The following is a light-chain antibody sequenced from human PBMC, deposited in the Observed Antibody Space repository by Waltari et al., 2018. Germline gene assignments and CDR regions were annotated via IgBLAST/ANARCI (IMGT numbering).Light chain of an antibody. J-gene: IGLJ2*01. V-gene: IGLV3-25*03. Sequence: SYELTQPPSVSVSPGQTARIPCSGDALPKQYAYWSQQKPGQAPLLGIYKDSERPSGITERFSGSSSGTTVTLTISGVQAEDEADYYCQSADSSGTVVFGGGTKLTVL. CDR2: KDS. CDR3: QSADSSGTVV. CDR1: ALPKQY.